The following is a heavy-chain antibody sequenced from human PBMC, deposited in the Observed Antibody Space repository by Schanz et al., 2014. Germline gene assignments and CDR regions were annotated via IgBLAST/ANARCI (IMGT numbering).Heavy chain of an antibody. J-gene: IGHJ6*02. CDR2: VHPSGTT. Sequence: QVQLQQWGAGLLKPSETLSLTCAVYGGSFSGYYWTWVRQPPGKGLEWIGEVHPSGTTNYNPSLSYRVPMSVDASKNQFSLRLTSVTAADTAVYYCYGMDVWGQGTTVTVSS. CDR1: GGSFSGYY. V-gene: IGHV4-34*03. CDR3: YGMDV.